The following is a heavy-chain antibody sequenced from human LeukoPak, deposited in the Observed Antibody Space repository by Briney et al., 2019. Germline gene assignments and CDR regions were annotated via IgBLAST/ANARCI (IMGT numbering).Heavy chain of an antibody. D-gene: IGHD3-3*01. Sequence: SETLSLTCTVSGGSISSSSYYWGWIRQPPGKGLEWIGSIYYSGSTYYNPSLKSRVTISVDTSKNQFSLKLSSVTAADTAVYYCARAITIFGVTSPGSFDYWGQGTLVTVSS. CDR2: IYYSGST. CDR3: ARAITIFGVTSPGSFDY. CDR1: GGSISSSSYY. V-gene: IGHV4-39*07. J-gene: IGHJ4*02.